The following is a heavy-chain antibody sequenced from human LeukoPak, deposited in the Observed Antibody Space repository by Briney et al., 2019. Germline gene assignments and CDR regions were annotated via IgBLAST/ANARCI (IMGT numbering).Heavy chain of an antibody. V-gene: IGHV4-34*01. CDR3: ARGPNHSSSFDY. D-gene: IGHD6-6*01. CDR1: GGSFSGYY. J-gene: IGHJ4*02. Sequence: SETLSLTCAVYGGSFSGYYWSWIRQPPGKGLEWTGEINHSGSTNYNPSLKSRVTISVDTSKNQFSLKLSSVTAADTAVYYCARGPNHSSSFDYWGQGTLVTVSS. CDR2: INHSGST.